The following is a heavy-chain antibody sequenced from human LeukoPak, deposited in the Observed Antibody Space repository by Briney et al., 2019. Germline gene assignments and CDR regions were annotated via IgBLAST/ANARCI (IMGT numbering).Heavy chain of an antibody. CDR3: ARQYCSGGSCYSYLDY. D-gene: IGHD2-15*01. Sequence: SGTLSLTCAVSGGSISSSNWWSWVRQPPGKGLEWIGEIYHSGSSNYNPSLKSRVTISINTSNNQFSLKVSSVTAADTAVYYCARQYCSGGSCYSYLDYWGQGTLVTVSS. CDR1: GGSISSSNW. CDR2: IYHSGSS. V-gene: IGHV4-4*02. J-gene: IGHJ4*02.